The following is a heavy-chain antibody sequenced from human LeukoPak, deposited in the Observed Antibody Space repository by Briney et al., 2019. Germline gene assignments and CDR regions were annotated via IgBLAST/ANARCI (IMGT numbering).Heavy chain of an antibody. CDR1: GFTFSNYA. CDR3: AKDRAMPYFDY. Sequence: GGSLRLSCAASGFTFSNYAMSWVRQAPGRGLEWVSTIDGSNTNTYYADSVKGRFTISRDNSKNTLYLQMNSLRAEDTAVYYCAKDRAMPYFDYWGQGTLVTVSS. CDR2: IDGSNTNT. D-gene: IGHD2-2*01. J-gene: IGHJ4*02. V-gene: IGHV3-23*01.